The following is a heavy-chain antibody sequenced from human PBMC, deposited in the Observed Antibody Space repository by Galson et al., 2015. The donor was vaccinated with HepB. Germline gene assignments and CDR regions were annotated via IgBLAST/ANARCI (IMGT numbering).Heavy chain of an antibody. D-gene: IGHD1-26*01. Sequence: SLRLSCAASGFSFSAYGMHWVRQAPVKGLEWVAVIRFDGNNKYYADSVKGRFTVSRDNSKNTLFLQMNSLRAEDTAVYYCAREEHGSDGNAFDFWGQGTMVTVSS. V-gene: IGHV3-33*01. CDR1: GFSFSAYG. CDR3: AREEHGSDGNAFDF. J-gene: IGHJ3*01. CDR2: IRFDGNNK.